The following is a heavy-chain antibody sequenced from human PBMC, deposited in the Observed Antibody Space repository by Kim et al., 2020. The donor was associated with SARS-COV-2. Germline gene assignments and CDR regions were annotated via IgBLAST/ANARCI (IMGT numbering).Heavy chain of an antibody. CDR1: GFTFSIYS. CDR2: ISSTSRNI. J-gene: IGHJ4*02. CDR3: ARVGPSGYTVYY. V-gene: IGHV3-48*02. Sequence: GGSLRLSCAASGFTFSIYSIDWVRRAPGKGLEWIIYISSTSRNIYYADSVKGRFTVSRDNAENSVYLQMDSLTDEDTAIYYCARVGPSGYTVYYWGQGTPVTVSS. D-gene: IGHD2-2*02.